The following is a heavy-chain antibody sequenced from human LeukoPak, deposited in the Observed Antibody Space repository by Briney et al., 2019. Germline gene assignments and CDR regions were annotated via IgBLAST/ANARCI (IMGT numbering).Heavy chain of an antibody. CDR2: IYYSGST. J-gene: IGHJ4*02. CDR1: GGSISSGDYY. Sequence: SETLSLTCTVSGGSISSGDYYWSWIRQPPGKGLEWIGYIYYSGSTYYNPSLKSRVTISVDTSKNQFSLKLSSVTAADTAVYYCARVGIYDSSGYSIWGQGTLVTVSS. CDR3: ARVGIYDSSGYSI. D-gene: IGHD3-22*01. V-gene: IGHV4-30-4*01.